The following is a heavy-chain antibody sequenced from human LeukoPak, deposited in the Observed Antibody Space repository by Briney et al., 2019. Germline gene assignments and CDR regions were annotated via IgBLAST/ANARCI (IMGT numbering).Heavy chain of an antibody. D-gene: IGHD4-17*01. Sequence: GGSLRLSSAASGFTFSSYAMRWVRPGPGRGREWGSDIKSSGGGTYYADSVKGRFTISRDNSKNTLYLQMGSLRAEDTAVYYCAKGALHDYGDESGDYWGQGTLVTVSS. V-gene: IGHV3-23*01. J-gene: IGHJ4*02. CDR2: IKSSGGGT. CDR3: AKGALHDYGDESGDY. CDR1: GFTFSSYA.